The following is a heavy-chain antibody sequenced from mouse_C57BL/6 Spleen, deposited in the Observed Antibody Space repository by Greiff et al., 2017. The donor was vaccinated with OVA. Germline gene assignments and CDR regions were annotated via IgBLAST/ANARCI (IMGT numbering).Heavy chain of an antibody. CDR3: ARRGQGGFAY. J-gene: IGHJ3*01. CDR2: IDPSDSYT. Sequence: QVQLQQPGAELVMPGASVKLSCKASGYTFTSYWMHWVKQRPGQGLEWIGEIDPSDSYTNYNQKFKGKSTLTVDKSSSTAYMQLSSLTSEDSAVYYCARRGQGGFAYWGQGTLVTVSA. V-gene: IGHV1-69*01. CDR1: GYTFTSYW.